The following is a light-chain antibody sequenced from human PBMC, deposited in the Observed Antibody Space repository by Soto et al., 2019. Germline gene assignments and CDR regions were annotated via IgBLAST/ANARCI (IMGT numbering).Light chain of an antibody. Sequence: EIVLTQSPGTLSLSPGERATLSCRASQSVSSTYLAWYQQKPGQAPRLLIYSASSRATGIPDTFSGSGSVTGLTLTTSRLEPEDLAVDYCHQYGGSSPMYTLGQGKKREIK. CDR1: QSVSSTY. J-gene: IGKJ2*01. V-gene: IGKV3-20*01. CDR3: HQYGGSSPMYT. CDR2: SAS.